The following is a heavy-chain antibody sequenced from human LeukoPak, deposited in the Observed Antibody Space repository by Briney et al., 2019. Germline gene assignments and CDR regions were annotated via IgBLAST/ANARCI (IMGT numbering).Heavy chain of an antibody. V-gene: IGHV3-23*01. CDR2: ISGSGGST. CDR1: GFTFSSYA. Sequence: PGGSLRLSCAASGFTFSSYAMSWVRQAPGKGLEWVSAISGSGGSTYYADSVKGRFTISRDNAKNSLYLQMNSLRAEDTAVYYCARDSHSYDFWSGYYYWGQGTLVTVSS. CDR3: ARDSHSYDFWSGYYY. D-gene: IGHD3-3*01. J-gene: IGHJ4*02.